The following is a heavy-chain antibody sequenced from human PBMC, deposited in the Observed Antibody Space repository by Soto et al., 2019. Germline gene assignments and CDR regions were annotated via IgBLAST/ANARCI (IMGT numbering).Heavy chain of an antibody. CDR2: IYHSGST. D-gene: IGHD4-4*01. CDR1: GGSISSGGYS. V-gene: IGHV4-30-2*01. CDR3: ARVDYNAVIDY. Sequence: SETLSLTCAVSGGSISSGGYSWSWIRQPPGKGLEWIGYIYHSGSTYYNPSLKSRVTISVDGSKNQFSLKLSSVTAADTAVYYCARVDYNAVIDYWGQGTLVTVSS. J-gene: IGHJ4*02.